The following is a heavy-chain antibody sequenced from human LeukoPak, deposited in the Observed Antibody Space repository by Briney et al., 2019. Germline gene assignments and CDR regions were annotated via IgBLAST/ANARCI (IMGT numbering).Heavy chain of an antibody. CDR3: ARDVSSSSGRHWFDP. CDR2: IVPIFGTA. J-gene: IGHJ5*02. CDR1: GGTFSSYA. Sequence: SVKVSCKASGGTFSSYAISWVRQAPGQGLEWMGGIVPIFGTANYAQKFQGRVTITADESTSTAYMELSSLRSEDTAVYYCARDVSSSSGRHWFDPWGQGTLVTVSS. D-gene: IGHD6-6*01. V-gene: IGHV1-69*13.